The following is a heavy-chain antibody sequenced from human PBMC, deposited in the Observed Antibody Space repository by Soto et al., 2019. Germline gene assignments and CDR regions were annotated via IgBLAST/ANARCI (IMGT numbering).Heavy chain of an antibody. V-gene: IGHV2-5*02. CDR3: AHRRTQEWYCMDV. J-gene: IGHJ6*02. CDR1: GFSVSTSGVG. CDR2: IYGDDDK. Sequence: QITLKESGPTLVKPTQTLTLTCTFSGFSVSTSGVGVGWIRQPPGKALEWLAFIYGDDDKRYSPSLKSTLTXTXDXXKKQVVLTMTNMDLVDTATYYCAHRRTQEWYCMDVWGQGTTVTVSS. D-gene: IGHD2-8*01.